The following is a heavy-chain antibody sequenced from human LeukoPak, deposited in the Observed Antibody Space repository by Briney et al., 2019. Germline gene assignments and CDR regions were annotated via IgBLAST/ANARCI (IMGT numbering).Heavy chain of an antibody. Sequence: GGSLRLSCAASGFTFRSYAMSWVRQAPEKGLEWVSGIGDSGDNTYYADSVKGRFTISRDNSKNTLYLQMNSLRAEDTAVYYCAKDLGAAAGDDYWGQGTLVTVSP. V-gene: IGHV3-23*01. D-gene: IGHD6-13*01. CDR3: AKDLGAAAGDDY. CDR2: IGDSGDNT. CDR1: GFTFRSYA. J-gene: IGHJ4*02.